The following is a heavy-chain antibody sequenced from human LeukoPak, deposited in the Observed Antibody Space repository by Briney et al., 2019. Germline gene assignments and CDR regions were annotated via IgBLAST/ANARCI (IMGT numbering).Heavy chain of an antibody. D-gene: IGHD3-22*01. CDR3: VSGSDTSGYYSY. J-gene: IGHJ4*02. V-gene: IGHV3-33*03. CDR1: GFTFSTSG. CDR2: IWSDGSEK. Sequence: GRSLRLSCAASGFTFSTSGMNWVRQAPGKGLEWVAVIWSDGSEKRYADSVKGRFTISRDNSKSTLYLQMNSLRAEDTAVYYCVSGSDTSGYYSYWGQGTLVTVSS.